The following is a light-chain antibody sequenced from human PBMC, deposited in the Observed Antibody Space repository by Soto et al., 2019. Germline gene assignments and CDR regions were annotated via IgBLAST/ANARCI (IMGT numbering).Light chain of an antibody. CDR3: QHYGGMWA. V-gene: IGKV1-5*01. CDR1: QSISNR. Sequence: DIQMTQSPSTLSASVGDRVTTTCRASQSISNRLAWYQQKPGKAPKVVIYDASSLESGVPSRFSGSGSGTEFILTINSLQPDDFATYWCQHYGGMWAFGQGTKVDIK. CDR2: DAS. J-gene: IGKJ1*01.